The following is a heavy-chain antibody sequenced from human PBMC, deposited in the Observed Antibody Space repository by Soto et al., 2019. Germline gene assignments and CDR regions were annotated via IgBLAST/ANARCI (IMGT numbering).Heavy chain of an antibody. CDR3: ATWHEREHAYDV. J-gene: IGHJ3*01. V-gene: IGHV3-23*01. Sequence: DVQLLESGGGLVQPGGSVRLSCAASGFTFSSYAMSWVRQAPGKGLEWVSAISGNGADTSYADSVRGRFTISRDNSKDTLFLQMNDLRPADTAVYYCATWHEREHAYDVWGQGTTVTVSS. D-gene: IGHD1-1*01. CDR2: ISGNGADT. CDR1: GFTFSSYA.